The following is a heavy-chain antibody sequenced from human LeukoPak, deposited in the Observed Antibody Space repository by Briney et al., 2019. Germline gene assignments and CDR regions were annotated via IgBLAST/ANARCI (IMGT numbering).Heavy chain of an antibody. Sequence: SVKVSCKASGGTFSSYTISWVRQAPGQGLEWMGRIIPIFGTANYAQKFQGRVTITTDESTSTAYMELSSLRSEDTAVYYCARGPPSDYDYVWGSYSSGAFDIWGQGTMVTVSS. D-gene: IGHD3-16*01. V-gene: IGHV1-69*05. CDR2: IIPIFGTA. J-gene: IGHJ3*02. CDR1: GGTFSSYT. CDR3: ARGPPSDYDYVWGSYSSGAFDI.